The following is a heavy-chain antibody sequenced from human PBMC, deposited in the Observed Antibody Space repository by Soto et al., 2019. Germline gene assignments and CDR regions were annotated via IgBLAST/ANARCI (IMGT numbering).Heavy chain of an antibody. D-gene: IGHD3-10*01. Sequence: GASVKVSCKASGYTFTDYYIHWVRQAPGLGLEWLGIIRPSGGGTEYVQRFQGRVTMTRDTSTSTVYMELTSLRSDDTAIYYCAREPKESFYFDSWGQGTLVTFSS. CDR1: GYTFTDYY. V-gene: IGHV1-46*01. CDR2: IRPSGGGT. CDR3: AREPKESFYFDS. J-gene: IGHJ4*02.